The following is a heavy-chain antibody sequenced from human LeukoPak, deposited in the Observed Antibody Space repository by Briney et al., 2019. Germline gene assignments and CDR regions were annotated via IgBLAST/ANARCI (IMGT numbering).Heavy chain of an antibody. D-gene: IGHD3-9*01. CDR3: ARLQYYWFDP. J-gene: IGHJ5*02. CDR2: TYYSGST. Sequence: TSETLSLTCTVSGGSISSYYWSWIRQPPGKGLEWIGYTYYSGSTNYNPSLKSRVTISVDTSKNQFSLKLSSVTAADTAVYYCARLQYYWFDPWGQGTLVTVSS. CDR1: GGSISSYY. V-gene: IGHV4-59*08.